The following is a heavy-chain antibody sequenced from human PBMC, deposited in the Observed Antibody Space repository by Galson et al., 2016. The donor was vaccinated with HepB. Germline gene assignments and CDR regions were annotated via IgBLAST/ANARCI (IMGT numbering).Heavy chain of an antibody. CDR2: IIPMSGTA. J-gene: IGHJ4*02. CDR3: ARGLPTGTHTYYFDY. D-gene: IGHD4-17*01. CDR1: GGSLSGFG. Sequence: SVKVSCKASGGSLSGFGISWVRQAPGQGLEWMGGIIPMSGTANYAQEFQGRVTFIADESTSTAYMELSSLRYEDTAVYYCARGLPTGTHTYYFDYWGQGTLVTVSS. V-gene: IGHV1-69*13.